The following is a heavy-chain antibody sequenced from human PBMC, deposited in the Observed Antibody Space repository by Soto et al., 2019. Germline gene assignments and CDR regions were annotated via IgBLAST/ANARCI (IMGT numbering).Heavy chain of an antibody. J-gene: IGHJ4*02. CDR2: MYSSGNP. CDR3: ARHLDQGNSVFFDL. V-gene: IGHV4-39*01. CDR1: GDSISRSGYY. D-gene: IGHD2-2*01. Sequence: SETLSLTCSVSGDSISRSGYYWGWIRQPPGKGPEWLGSMYSSGNPYYNPSLKSRVTISPDMSKNHFSLKLRSVTAADTAVYYCARHLDQGNSVFFDLWGQGTLVTVSS.